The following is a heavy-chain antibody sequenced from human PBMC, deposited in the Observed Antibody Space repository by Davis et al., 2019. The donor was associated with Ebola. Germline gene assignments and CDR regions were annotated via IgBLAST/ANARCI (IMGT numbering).Heavy chain of an antibody. D-gene: IGHD5-12*01. CDR3: ARMSGYSGYDYSDY. J-gene: IGHJ4*02. Sequence: MPSETLSLTCTVSGGSINNYYWSWIRQPPGKGLEWIGSIYHGGTTYYNPSLKSRVAMSVDASKNQFSLNLTSVTAADTAVYYCARMSGYSGYDYSDYWGQGILVTVSS. V-gene: IGHV4-59*04. CDR1: GGSINNYY. CDR2: IYHGGTT.